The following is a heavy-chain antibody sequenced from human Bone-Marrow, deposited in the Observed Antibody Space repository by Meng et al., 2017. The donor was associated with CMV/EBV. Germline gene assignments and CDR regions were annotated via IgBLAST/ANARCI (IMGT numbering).Heavy chain of an antibody. Sequence: GGSLRLSCATSGFTFSSYAMNWVRQAPGKGLEWVSSITNGGSGTYYADSVKGRLTISRDNSKNTLYLQMNSLRAEDTAVYYCAKRDSAWYSDYWGQGTLVPVSS. CDR2: ITNGGSGT. J-gene: IGHJ4*02. CDR3: AKRDSAWYSDY. CDR1: GFTFSSYA. D-gene: IGHD6-19*01. V-gene: IGHV3-23*01.